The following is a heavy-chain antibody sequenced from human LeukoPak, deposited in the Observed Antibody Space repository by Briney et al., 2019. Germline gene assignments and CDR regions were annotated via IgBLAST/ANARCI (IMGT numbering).Heavy chain of an antibody. CDR2: IYYSGGT. V-gene: IGHV4-59*01. CDR3: ARSAYYYDSSGYLGTPFDY. Sequence: PSETLSLTCTVSGGSISSYYWSWIRQPPGKGLEWIGYIYYSGGTNYNPSLKSRVTISVDTSKNQFSLKLSSVTAADTAVYYCARSAYYYDSSGYLGTPFDYWGQGTLVTVSS. CDR1: GGSISSYY. D-gene: IGHD3-22*01. J-gene: IGHJ4*02.